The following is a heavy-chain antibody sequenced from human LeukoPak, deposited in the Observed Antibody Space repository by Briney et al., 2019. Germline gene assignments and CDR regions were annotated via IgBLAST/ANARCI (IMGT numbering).Heavy chain of an antibody. CDR3: VHSPDGYKPDY. J-gene: IGHJ4*02. CDR2: VYGDDDK. D-gene: IGHD5-24*01. CDR1: GFSLSTSGVG. Sequence: SGPTLVKPTQTLTLTCTFSGFSLSTSGVGVGWIRQPPGKALEWLALVYGDDDKRYSPSLKSRLTITKDTSKNQVVLTMTNMDPVDTATYYCVHSPDGYKPDYWGQGTLVTVSS. V-gene: IGHV2-5*02.